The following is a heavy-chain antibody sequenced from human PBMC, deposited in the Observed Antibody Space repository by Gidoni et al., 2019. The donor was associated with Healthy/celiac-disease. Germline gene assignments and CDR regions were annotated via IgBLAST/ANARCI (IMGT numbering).Heavy chain of an antibody. D-gene: IGHD3-10*01. Sequence: QLQLQESGPGLVKPSETLSLTCTFSGGSISSRRYYWGWLRQPPVKGLEWIGSIYYSGSTYYNPSLKSRATITVDTDKNQFSLKLSVVTAADTAVYYCARQGTMVGNDYDGMDVWGQGTTVTVSS. CDR3: ARQGTMVGNDYDGMDV. J-gene: IGHJ6*02. CDR2: IYYSGST. CDR1: GGSISSRRYY. V-gene: IGHV4-39*01.